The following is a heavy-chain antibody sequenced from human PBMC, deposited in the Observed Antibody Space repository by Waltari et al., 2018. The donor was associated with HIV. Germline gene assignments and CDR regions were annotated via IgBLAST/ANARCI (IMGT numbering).Heavy chain of an antibody. J-gene: IGHJ3*01. D-gene: IGHD5-18*01. CDR3: AGDLNTDMGRS. CDR1: GFTFSSDW. V-gene: IGHV3-7*01. Sequence: EVPLVESGGGLVPPGVSLRVSWVASGFTFSSDWMVWVRQAPGKGLEWVANIKPDGSEKSYVDSVKGRFTISGDNAKNSVFLQLNSLRAEDTGVYYCAGDLNTDMGRSWGQGTMVTVSS. CDR2: IKPDGSEK.